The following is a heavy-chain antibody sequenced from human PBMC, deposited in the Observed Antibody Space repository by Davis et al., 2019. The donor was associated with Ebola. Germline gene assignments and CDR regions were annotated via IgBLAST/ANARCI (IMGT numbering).Heavy chain of an antibody. CDR2: IRTKPNNYAT. Sequence: PGGSLRLSCAASGFTFSGSAMHWVRQASGKGLEWVGRIRTKPNNYATSYAASVKGRFTISRDDSKNTAYLQMNSLRAEDTAVYYCVKGSVLLVWDWGQGTLVTVSS. D-gene: IGHD6-6*01. J-gene: IGHJ4*02. CDR1: GFTFSGSA. CDR3: VKGSVLLVWD. V-gene: IGHV3-73*01.